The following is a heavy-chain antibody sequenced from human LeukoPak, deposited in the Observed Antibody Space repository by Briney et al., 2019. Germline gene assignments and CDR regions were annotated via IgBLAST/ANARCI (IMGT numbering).Heavy chain of an antibody. CDR1: GGSISSSNYY. Sequence: PSETLSLTCTVSGGSISSSNYYWGWIRQPPGKGLEWIGSIYYSGSTYYNPSLKSQVTISVDTSNNEFSLKLSSVTAADTAVYYCARLAYSSRDYWGQGTLVTVSS. CDR2: IYYSGST. V-gene: IGHV4-39*01. D-gene: IGHD6-19*01. CDR3: ARLAYSSRDY. J-gene: IGHJ4*02.